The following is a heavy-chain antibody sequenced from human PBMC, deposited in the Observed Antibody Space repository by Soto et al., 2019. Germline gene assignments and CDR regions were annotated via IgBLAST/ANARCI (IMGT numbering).Heavy chain of an antibody. D-gene: IGHD2-2*01. Sequence: PSETLSLTCTVSVGSISSGGYYWSWILQHPGKGLEWIGYIYYSGGTYYNPSLKSRVTISVDTSKNQFSLKLSSVTAADTAVYYCAIGPVVVPAADSGANWFDPWGQGTLVTVSS. J-gene: IGHJ5*02. CDR1: VGSISSGGYY. V-gene: IGHV4-31*03. CDR2: IYYSGGT. CDR3: AIGPVVVPAADSGANWFDP.